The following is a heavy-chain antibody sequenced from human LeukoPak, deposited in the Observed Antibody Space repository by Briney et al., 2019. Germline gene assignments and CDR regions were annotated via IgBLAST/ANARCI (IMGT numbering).Heavy chain of an antibody. CDR2: IKQDGSEK. V-gene: IGHV3-7*01. J-gene: IGHJ4*02. Sequence: PGGSLRLSCAASGFTFSSYWMSWVRQAPGKGLEWVANIKQDGSEKYYVDSVKGRFTISRDNAKNSLYLQMNSLRAEDTAVYYCARKEAGTLIYVYYFDYWGQGTLDTVSS. CDR3: ARKEAGTLIYVYYFDY. D-gene: IGHD2/OR15-2a*01. CDR1: GFTFSSYW.